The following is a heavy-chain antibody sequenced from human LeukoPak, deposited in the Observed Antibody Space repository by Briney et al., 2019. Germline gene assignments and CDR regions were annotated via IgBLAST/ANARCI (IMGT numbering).Heavy chain of an antibody. V-gene: IGHV1-69*13. D-gene: IGHD2-2*01. CDR3: ARPLPYCSSTSCRYYYGMDV. Sequence: SVKVSCKASGGTFSSYAISWVRQAPGQGLEWMGGIIPIFGTANYAQKFQGRVTITADESTSTAYMELSSLRSEDTAVYYCARPLPYCSSTSCRYYYGMDVWGQGTTVTVSS. J-gene: IGHJ6*02. CDR2: IIPIFGTA. CDR1: GGTFSSYA.